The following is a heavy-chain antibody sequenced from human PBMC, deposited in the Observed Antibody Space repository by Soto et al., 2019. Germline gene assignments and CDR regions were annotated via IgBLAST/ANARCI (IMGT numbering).Heavy chain of an antibody. Sequence: GGSLRLSCAASGFTFSSYSMNWVRQAPGKGLEWVSPISSSSSYIYYADSVKGRFTISRDNAKNSLHLQMNSLRAEDTAVYYCAREYAGDLNDFDIWGQGPMVTVSS. CDR3: AREYAGDLNDFDI. V-gene: IGHV3-21*01. J-gene: IGHJ3*02. CDR2: ISSSSSYI. D-gene: IGHD3-3*01. CDR1: GFTFSSYS.